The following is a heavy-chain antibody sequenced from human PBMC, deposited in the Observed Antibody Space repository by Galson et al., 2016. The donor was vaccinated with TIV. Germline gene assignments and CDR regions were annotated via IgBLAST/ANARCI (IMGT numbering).Heavy chain of an antibody. Sequence: QSGAEVTKPGESLKISCKGSGSIFTSYWVGWVRQMPGKGPEWMGIIYPGHSDTRYSPSFQGQVTISADKSINTAFLQWSSLKASDPGIYNCARAVKPRLSGSAAAHDGSDIWGQGTLVTVSS. V-gene: IGHV5-51*01. D-gene: IGHD1-14*01. CDR3: ARAVKPRLSGSAAAHDGSDI. CDR1: GSIFTSYW. CDR2: IYPGHSDT. J-gene: IGHJ3*02.